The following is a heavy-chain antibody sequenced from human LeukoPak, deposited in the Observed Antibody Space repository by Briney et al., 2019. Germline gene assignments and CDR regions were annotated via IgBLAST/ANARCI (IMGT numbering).Heavy chain of an antibody. D-gene: IGHD3-22*01. CDR2: INPIFGTA. CDR3: ARGAGSGYSEDY. Sequence: ASVKVSCKASGGTFRSYAISWVRQAPGQGLEWMGGINPIFGTANYAQKFQGRVTITADESTSTAYMELSSLRSEDTAVYYCARGAGSGYSEDYWGQGTLVTVSS. CDR1: GGTFRSYA. J-gene: IGHJ4*02. V-gene: IGHV1-69*13.